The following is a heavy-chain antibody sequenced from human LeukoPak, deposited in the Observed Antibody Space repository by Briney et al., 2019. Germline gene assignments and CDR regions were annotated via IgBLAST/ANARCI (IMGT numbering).Heavy chain of an antibody. J-gene: IGHJ4*02. V-gene: IGHV4-34*01. Sequence: SETLSLTCAVYGGSFSGYYWSWIRQPPGKGLEWIGEINHSGGTNCNPSLKSRVTISVDTSKNQFSLKLTSVTAADTAVYYCVIMAGYWGQGTLVTVSS. D-gene: IGHD3-10*01. CDR1: GGSFSGYY. CDR2: INHSGGT. CDR3: VIMAGY.